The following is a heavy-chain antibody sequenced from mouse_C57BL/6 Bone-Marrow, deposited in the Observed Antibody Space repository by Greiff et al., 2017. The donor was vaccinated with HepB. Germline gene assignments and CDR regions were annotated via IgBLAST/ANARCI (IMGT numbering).Heavy chain of an antibody. CDR1: GFTFSDYG. D-gene: IGHD2-1*01. J-gene: IGHJ3*01. CDR2: ISSGSSTI. CDR3: ARRSGQLYYGNSFAY. Sequence: EVKLVESGGGLVKPGGSLKLSCAASGFTFSDYGMHWVRQAPEKGLEWVAYISSGSSTIYYADTVKGRFTISRDNAKNTLFLQMTSLRSEDTAMYYCARRSGQLYYGNSFAYWGQGTLVTVSA. V-gene: IGHV5-17*01.